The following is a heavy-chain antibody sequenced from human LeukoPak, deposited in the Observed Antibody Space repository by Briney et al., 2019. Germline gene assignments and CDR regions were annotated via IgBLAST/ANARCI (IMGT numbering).Heavy chain of an antibody. D-gene: IGHD6-13*01. CDR2: IYSGGST. V-gene: IGHV3-53*01. CDR1: GFTVSSNY. CDR3: ARTYSSSWYFDY. J-gene: IGHJ4*02. Sequence: GGSQRLSCAASGFTVSSNYMSWVRQAPGKGLEWVSVIYSGGSTYYADSVKGRFTISRDNSKNTLYLQMNSLRAEDTAVYYCARTYSSSWYFDYWGQGTLVTVSS.